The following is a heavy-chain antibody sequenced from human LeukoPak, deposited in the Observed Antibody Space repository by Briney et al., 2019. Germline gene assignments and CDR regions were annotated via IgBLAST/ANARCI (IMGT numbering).Heavy chain of an antibody. V-gene: IGHV3-48*01. CDR3: ARDNSVREEAWWFNP. Sequence: GGSLRLSCAASGFTFSSYSMNWVRQAPGKGLEWVSYISSSSSTIYYADSVKGRFTISRDNAKNSLYLQMNSLRSEDTAVYYCARDNSVREEAWWFNPWGQGTLVTVSS. CDR1: GFTFSSYS. CDR2: ISSSSSTI. J-gene: IGHJ5*02. D-gene: IGHD3-10*01.